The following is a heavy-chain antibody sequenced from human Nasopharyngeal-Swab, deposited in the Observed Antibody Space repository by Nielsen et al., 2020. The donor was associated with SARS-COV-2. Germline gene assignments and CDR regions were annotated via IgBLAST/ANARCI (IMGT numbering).Heavy chain of an antibody. CDR1: GLTFSGHW. J-gene: IGHJ4*02. Sequence: GGSLRLSCAASGLTFSGHWMHWVRKAPGRGLVWVSRINGDGSTISYAESVRGRFTISRDNAKNTLYLQMNSLRAEDTAVYYCARAETGYSYGYPFDYWGQGTLVTVSS. CDR2: INGDGSTI. V-gene: IGHV3-74*01. D-gene: IGHD5-18*01. CDR3: ARAETGYSYGYPFDY.